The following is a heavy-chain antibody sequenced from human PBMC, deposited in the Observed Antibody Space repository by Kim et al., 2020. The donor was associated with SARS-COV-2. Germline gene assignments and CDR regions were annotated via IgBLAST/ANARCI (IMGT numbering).Heavy chain of an antibody. CDR3: ARDPPTYPGYGMDV. CDR1: GGSVSSGSYY. J-gene: IGHJ6*02. Sequence: SETLSLTCTVSGGSVSSGSYYWSWIRQPPGKGLEWIGYIYHSGSTNYNPSLKSRVTISVDTSKNQFSLKLSSVTAADTAVYYCARDPPTYPGYGMDVWGQGTTVTVSS. V-gene: IGHV4-61*01. CDR2: IYHSGST.